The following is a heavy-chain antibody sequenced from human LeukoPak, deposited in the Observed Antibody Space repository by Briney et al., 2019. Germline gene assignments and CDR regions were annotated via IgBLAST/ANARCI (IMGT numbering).Heavy chain of an antibody. CDR2: IRYDGSNK. D-gene: IGHD2-15*01. V-gene: IGHV3-30*02. J-gene: IGHJ4*02. CDR1: GFTFSSYG. Sequence: QPGGSLRLSRAASGFTFSSYGMHWVRQAPGKGLEWVAFIRYDGSNKYYADSVKSRFTISRDNSKNTLYLQMNSLRAEDTAVYYCAKTGPSYCSGGSCYPYYFDYWGQGTLVTVSS. CDR3: AKTGPSYCSGGSCYPYYFDY.